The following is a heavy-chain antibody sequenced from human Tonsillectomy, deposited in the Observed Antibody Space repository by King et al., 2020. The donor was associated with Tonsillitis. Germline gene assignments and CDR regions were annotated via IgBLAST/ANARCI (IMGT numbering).Heavy chain of an antibody. J-gene: IGHJ5*02. V-gene: IGHV4-4*07. D-gene: IGHD3-22*01. CDR2: IYTSGST. CDR1: GCSMSSYY. CDR3: ARDLYYYDSSGYHNWFDP. Sequence: QLQESGPGLVNPSETLSLTCTVSGCSMSSYYWSWIRQPAGKGLEWIGRIYTSGSTNYNPSLKSRVAMSVDTSKNQFSLKLSSVTAADTAVYYCARDLYYYDSSGYHNWFDPWGQGTLVTVSS.